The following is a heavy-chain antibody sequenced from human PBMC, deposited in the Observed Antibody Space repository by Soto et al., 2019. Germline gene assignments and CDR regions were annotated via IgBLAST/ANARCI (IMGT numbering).Heavy chain of an antibody. CDR1: GGSISSGGYY. V-gene: IGHV4-31*03. D-gene: IGHD3-22*01. Sequence: SETLSLTCTVSGGSISSGGYYWSWIRQHPGKGLEWIGYIYYSGSTYYNPSLKSRVTISVDTSKNQFSLKLSSVTAADTAVYYCARAGYYYDSSGYYYDYWGQGTLVTVSS. J-gene: IGHJ4*02. CDR2: IYYSGST. CDR3: ARAGYYYDSSGYYYDY.